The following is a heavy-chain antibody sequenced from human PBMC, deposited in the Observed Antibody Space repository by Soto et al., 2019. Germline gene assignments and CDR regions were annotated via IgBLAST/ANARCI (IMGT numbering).Heavy chain of an antibody. Sequence: QVQLVQSAAEVKKPGASVRVSCEASGYTFTHYGISWVRQAPGQVLEWLGWISAHNGNTNYAQKFQDRVTMTTDTSTTTAYMELRSLKSDDTAVYYCARGTLSSVPETEWTYYGLNYWGQGTLVTVSS. CDR2: ISAHNGNT. CDR3: ARGTLSSVPETEWTYYGLNY. CDR1: GYTFTHYG. D-gene: IGHD3-10*01. J-gene: IGHJ4*02. V-gene: IGHV1-18*01.